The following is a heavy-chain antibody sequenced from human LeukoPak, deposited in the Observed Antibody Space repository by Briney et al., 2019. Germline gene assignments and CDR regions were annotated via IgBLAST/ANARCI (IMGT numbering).Heavy chain of an antibody. CDR2: IYWDDDK. V-gene: IGHV2-5*02. Sequence: SGPTLVNPTLTLTLTCTFSGFSLSTSGVGVGWIRQPPGKALEWLALIYWDDDKRYSPSLKNRLSITKDTSKNQVVLTMTNMDPVDTATYYCAHSTYYYDSSGYYRGDVFDIWGQGTMVTVSS. CDR1: GFSLSTSGVG. J-gene: IGHJ3*02. CDR3: AHSTYYYDSSGYYRGDVFDI. D-gene: IGHD3-22*01.